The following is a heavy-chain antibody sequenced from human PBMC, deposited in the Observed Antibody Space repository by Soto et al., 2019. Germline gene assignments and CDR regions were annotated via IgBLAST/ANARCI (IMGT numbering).Heavy chain of an antibody. CDR1: GGSISSSNW. CDR2: IYHSGST. J-gene: IGHJ5*02. V-gene: IGHV4-4*02. Sequence: QVQLQESGPGLVKPSGTLSLTCAVSGGSISSSNWWSWVRQPPGKGLEWIGEIYHSGSTNYNPSLKSRGTISVDKSKYQDALTRSSVTAADTAVYYWARAGTGGYSGYAVARTYWCDPGGKGTLVTFSS. CDR3: ARAGTGGYSGYAVARTYWCDP. D-gene: IGHD5-12*01.